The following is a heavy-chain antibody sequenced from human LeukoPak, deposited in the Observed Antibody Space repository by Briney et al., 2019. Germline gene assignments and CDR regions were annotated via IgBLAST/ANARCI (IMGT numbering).Heavy chain of an antibody. J-gene: IGHJ4*02. D-gene: IGHD4-17*01. CDR2: IKHDGSET. CDR3: IHGAPGLDY. Sequence: GGSLRLSCAASGFTYRTYWMAWVRQAPGKGLEWVANIKHDGSETYYLDSVKGRFTISRDNSKNSLNLQMNRLRVDDTAVYYCIHGAPGLDYWGQGTLVTVSA. CDR1: GFTYRTYW. V-gene: IGHV3-7*01.